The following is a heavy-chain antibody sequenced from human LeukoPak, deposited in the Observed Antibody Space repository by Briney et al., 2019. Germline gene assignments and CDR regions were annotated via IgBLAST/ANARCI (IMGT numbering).Heavy chain of an antibody. CDR1: GFTFSSYS. D-gene: IGHD2-15*01. V-gene: IGHV3-21*04. J-gene: IGHJ4*02. Sequence: SGGSLRLSCAASGFTFSSYSMNWVRQAPGKGLEWVSSISSSSSYIYYADSVKGRFTISRDNAKNTLYLQMNSLRAEDTAVYYCAKVADLVVAHYYFDYWGQGTLVTVSS. CDR3: AKVADLVVAHYYFDY. CDR2: ISSSSSYI.